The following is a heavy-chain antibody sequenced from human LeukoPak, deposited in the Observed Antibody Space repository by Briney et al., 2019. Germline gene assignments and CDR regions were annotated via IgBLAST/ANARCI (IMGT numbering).Heavy chain of an antibody. Sequence: GGSLRLSCAASGFTFSSYSMNWVRQAPGKGLEWVSSISSSSSYIYYADSVKGRFTISRDNAKNSLYLQMNSLRAEDTAVYYCARWYSDGSGSYYKLFGPQYYYYGMDVWGQGTTVTVSS. J-gene: IGHJ6*02. V-gene: IGHV3-21*01. CDR1: GFTFSSYS. D-gene: IGHD3-10*01. CDR3: ARWYSDGSGSYYKLFGPQYYYYGMDV. CDR2: ISSSSSYI.